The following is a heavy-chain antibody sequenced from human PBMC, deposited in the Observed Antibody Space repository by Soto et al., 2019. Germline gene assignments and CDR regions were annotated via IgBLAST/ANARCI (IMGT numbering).Heavy chain of an antibody. CDR3: AQGYCSGGSCYSNAFDI. D-gene: IGHD2-15*01. CDR1: GYTFTSYG. CDR2: ISAYNGNT. Sequence: ASVKVSCKASGYTFTSYGISWVRQAPGQGLEWMGWISAYNGNTNYAQKLQGGVTMTTDTSTSTAYMELRSLRSDDTAVYYCAQGYCSGGSCYSNAFDIWGQGTMVTVSS. J-gene: IGHJ3*02. V-gene: IGHV1-18*01.